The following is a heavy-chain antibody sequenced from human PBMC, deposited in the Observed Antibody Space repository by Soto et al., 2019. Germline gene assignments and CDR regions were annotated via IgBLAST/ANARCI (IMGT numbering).Heavy chain of an antibody. Sequence: ESGPTLVNPTETLTLTCTVSGFSLSNARMGVSWIRQPPGKALEWLAHIFSNDEKSYSTSLKSRLTISKDTSKSQVVLTMTNMDPVDTATYYCARIPVTTMIVVPFYDLWGRGTLVTVSS. V-gene: IGHV2-26*01. CDR1: GFSLSNARMG. CDR2: IFSNDEK. D-gene: IGHD3-22*01. CDR3: ARIPVTTMIVVPFYDL. J-gene: IGHJ2*01.